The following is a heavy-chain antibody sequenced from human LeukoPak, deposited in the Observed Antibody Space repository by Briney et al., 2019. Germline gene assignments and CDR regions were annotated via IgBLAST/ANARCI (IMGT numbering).Heavy chain of an antibody. CDR1: GFTFSNYA. CDR3: VKDFWPARDGGGYYSPFEY. D-gene: IGHD3-22*01. J-gene: IGHJ4*02. Sequence: GGSLRLSCAASGFTFSNYAMNWVRQAPGKGLEWVSGISANGDTTYYVDSVRGHFTISRDNSKNSVFLQMNSLRDADTAVYYCVKDFWPARDGGGYYSPFEYWGEGTLVTVSS. V-gene: IGHV3-23*01. CDR2: ISANGDTT.